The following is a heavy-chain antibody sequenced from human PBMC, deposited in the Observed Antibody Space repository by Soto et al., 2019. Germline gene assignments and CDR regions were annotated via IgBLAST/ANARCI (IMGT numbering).Heavy chain of an antibody. J-gene: IGHJ5*02. CDR2: INAGNGNT. V-gene: IGHV1-3*01. CDR1: GYTFTSYA. CDR3: ARAEFVPGEYCSSTSCYLRSSWFDP. D-gene: IGHD2-2*01. Sequence: ASVKVSCKASGYTFTSYAMHWVRQAPGQRLEWMGWINAGNGNTKYSQKFQGRVTITRDTSASTAYMELSSLRSEDTAVYYCARAEFVPGEYCSSTSCYLRSSWFDPWGQGTLVTSPQ.